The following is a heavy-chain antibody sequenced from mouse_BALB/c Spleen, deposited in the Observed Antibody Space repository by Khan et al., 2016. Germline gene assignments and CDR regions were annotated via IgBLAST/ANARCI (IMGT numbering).Heavy chain of an antibody. Sequence: EVELVESGGGLVQPGGSLKLSCAASGFTFSTYAMSWVRQTPDKRLELVATINSNGGSTYYPDNVKGRFTISSANAKNTLYLQMSSLKSEDTAMYYCARVRQAVDYWGQGTSVTVSS. CDR2: INSNGGST. D-gene: IGHD2-14*01. CDR3: ARVRQAVDY. J-gene: IGHJ4*01. V-gene: IGHV5-6-3*01. CDR1: GFTFSTYA.